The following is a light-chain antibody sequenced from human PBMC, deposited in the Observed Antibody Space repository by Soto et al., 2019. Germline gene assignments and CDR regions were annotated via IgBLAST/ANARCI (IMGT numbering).Light chain of an antibody. CDR3: SSYTSSNTYV. V-gene: IGLV2-18*02. J-gene: IGLJ1*01. Sequence: QSALPQPPSVSGSPGQSVTISCTGTSSDVGSYNRVSWYQQPPGTAPKLMIYDVSNRPSGVPDRFSGSKSGNTASLTISGLQAEDEADYYCSSYTSSNTYVFGTGTKVTVL. CDR2: DVS. CDR1: SSDVGSYNR.